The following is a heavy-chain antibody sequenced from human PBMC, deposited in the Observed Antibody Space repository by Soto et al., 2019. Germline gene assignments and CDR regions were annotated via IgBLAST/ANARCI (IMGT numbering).Heavy chain of an antibody. CDR2: IYYSGST. CDR1: GGSISSSSYY. CDR3: AQGGSGSYSTAFDI. D-gene: IGHD3-10*01. V-gene: IGHV4-39*01. J-gene: IGHJ3*02. Sequence: QLQLQESGPGLVKPSETLSLTCTVSGGSISSSSYYWGWIRQPPGKGLEWIGSIYYSGSTYYNPSLKSRGTLXVXTXXNQFSLRLSSVTAADTAVYYCAQGGSGSYSTAFDIWGQGTMVTVSS.